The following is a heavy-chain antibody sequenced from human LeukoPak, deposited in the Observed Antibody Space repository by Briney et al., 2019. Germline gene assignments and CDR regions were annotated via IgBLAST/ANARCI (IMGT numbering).Heavy chain of an antibody. D-gene: IGHD2-15*01. CDR3: ARGRYCSGAGCHYFDY. CDR1: GFTFSTYG. CDR2: IKQDGSEK. J-gene: IGHJ4*02. V-gene: IGHV3-7*02. Sequence: PGGSLRLSCAATGFTFSTYGMHWVRQAPGKGLEWVANIKQDGSEKFYVDSVKGRFTISRDNAKNSLYLQMNSLRAEDTAVYYCARGRYCSGAGCHYFDYWGQGTLVTVSS.